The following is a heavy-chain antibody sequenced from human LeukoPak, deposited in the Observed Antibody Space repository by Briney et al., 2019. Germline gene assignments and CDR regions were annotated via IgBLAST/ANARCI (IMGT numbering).Heavy chain of an antibody. CDR2: IKQDGSEK. CDR1: GLTFSFYS. CDR3: ASAGDRSGYFYFSAFDI. Sequence: PGGSLRLSCAASGLTFSFYSMNWVRQAPGKGLEWVANIKQDGSEKYCVDSVKGRFTISRDNAKNSLYLQMNSLRAEDTAVYYCASAGDRSGYFYFSAFDIWGQGTMVIVSS. J-gene: IGHJ3*02. D-gene: IGHD3-22*01. V-gene: IGHV3-7*01.